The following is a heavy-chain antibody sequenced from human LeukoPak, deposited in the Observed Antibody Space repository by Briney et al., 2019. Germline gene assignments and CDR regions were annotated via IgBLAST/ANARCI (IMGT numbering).Heavy chain of an antibody. D-gene: IGHD3-10*01. J-gene: IGHJ4*02. Sequence: GASLRLSCAASGFTFSKYGMHWVRQAPGKGLEWVALIWYDGSNAYYADSVKGRFTISRDNSQNMLYLQMNSLRAEDTAVYYCARVEGRFYGSGSYRGFDYWGQGTLVTVSS. CDR2: IWYDGSNA. CDR3: ARVEGRFYGSGSYRGFDY. V-gene: IGHV3-33*01. CDR1: GFTFSKYG.